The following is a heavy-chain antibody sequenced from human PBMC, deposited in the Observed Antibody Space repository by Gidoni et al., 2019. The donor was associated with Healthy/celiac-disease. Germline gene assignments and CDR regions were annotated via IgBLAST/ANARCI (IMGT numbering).Heavy chain of an antibody. Sequence: QLQLQESGPGLVKPSETLSLTCTVSGGPISSSSYYWGWIRQPPGKGLEWIGSIYYSGSTYYNPSLKSRVTISVDTSKNQFSLKLSSVTAADTAVYYCARHVIVRIAAAGTPGYDYGMDVWGQGTTVTVSS. V-gene: IGHV4-39*01. CDR2: IYYSGST. CDR1: GGPISSSSYY. J-gene: IGHJ6*02. CDR3: ARHVIVRIAAAGTPGYDYGMDV. D-gene: IGHD6-13*01.